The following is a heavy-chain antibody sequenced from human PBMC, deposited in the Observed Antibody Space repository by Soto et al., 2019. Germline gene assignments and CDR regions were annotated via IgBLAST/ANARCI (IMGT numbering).Heavy chain of an antibody. CDR3: ARDSGGYDLYFDY. Sequence: QVQLQQWGAGLLKPSETLSLTCAVYGGSFSGYYWSWIRQPPGKGLEWIGEINHSGSTNYNPSLKSRVTISVDTSKNQFSLKLSSVTAADTAVYHCARDSGGYDLYFDYWGQGTLVTVSS. CDR1: GGSFSGYY. D-gene: IGHD5-12*01. J-gene: IGHJ4*02. V-gene: IGHV4-34*01. CDR2: INHSGST.